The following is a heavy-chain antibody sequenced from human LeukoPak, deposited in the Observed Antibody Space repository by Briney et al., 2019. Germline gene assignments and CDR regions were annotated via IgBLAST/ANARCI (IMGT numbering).Heavy chain of an antibody. CDR2: INHSGST. CDR3: ARWSYYDSSAHFDY. D-gene: IGHD3-22*01. Sequence: SETLSLTCAVYGGSFSGYYWSWIRQPPGKGLEWIGEINHSGSTNYNPSLKSRVTISVDTSKNQFSLKLSSVTAADTAVYYCARWSYYDSSAHFDYWGQGTLVTVSS. J-gene: IGHJ4*02. V-gene: IGHV4-34*01. CDR1: GGSFSGYY.